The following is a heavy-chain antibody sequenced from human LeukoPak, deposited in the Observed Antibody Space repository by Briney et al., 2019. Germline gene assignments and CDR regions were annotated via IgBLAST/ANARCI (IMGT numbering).Heavy chain of an antibody. D-gene: IGHD3-10*01. Sequence: PSETLSLTCTVSGGSISSGDYYWSWIRQPPGKGLEWIGYIYYSGSTYYNPSLKSRVTISVDTSKNQFSLKLSSVTAADTAVYYCARDNDIWVRGVNGNWFDPWGQGTLVTVSS. V-gene: IGHV4-30-4*02. CDR3: ARDNDIWVRGVNGNWFDP. J-gene: IGHJ5*02. CDR2: IYYSGST. CDR1: GGSISSGDYY.